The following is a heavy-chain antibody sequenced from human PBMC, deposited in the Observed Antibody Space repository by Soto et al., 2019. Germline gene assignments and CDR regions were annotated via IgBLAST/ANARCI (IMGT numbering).Heavy chain of an antibody. CDR1: GFTFSSYG. D-gene: IGHD1-26*01. V-gene: IGHV3-33*01. CDR2: IWYDGSNK. J-gene: IGHJ4*02. CDR3: ARQLVVGATDFDY. Sequence: VGSLRLSCAASGFTFSSYGMHWVRQAPGKGLEWVAVIWYDGSNKYYADSVKGRFTISRDNSKNTLYLQMNSLRAEDTAVYNCARQLVVGATDFDYWGQGTLVTVSS.